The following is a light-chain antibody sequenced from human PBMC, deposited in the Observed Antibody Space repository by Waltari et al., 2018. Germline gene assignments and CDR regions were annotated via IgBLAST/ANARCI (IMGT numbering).Light chain of an antibody. J-gene: IGKJ4*01. CDR1: RSVSSSY. V-gene: IGKV3-20*01. Sequence: EIVLTQSPGTLSLSPGERATLSCRASRSVSSSYLAWYQQKPGQPPRLLIYGASRRATGIPDRCSGSGSGTDFTLTISRLEPEDFAVYYCQQSGTSPLTFGGGTKVAIK. CDR3: QQSGTSPLT. CDR2: GAS.